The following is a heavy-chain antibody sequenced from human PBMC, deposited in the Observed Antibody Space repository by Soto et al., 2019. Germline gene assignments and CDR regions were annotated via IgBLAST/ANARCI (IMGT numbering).Heavy chain of an antibody. CDR3: ARPSGYYDTRGYYGTFYYYGMDV. J-gene: IGHJ6*02. CDR2: ISSSSSTI. CDR1: GFTFSSYD. Sequence: EVQLVESGGVLVQPGGSLRLSCAASGFTFSSYDMNWVRQAPGKGLEWISYISSSSSTIYYADSVKGRFTISRDNAENSLYLQMNSLRDEDTAVYYCARPSGYYDTRGYYGTFYYYGMDVWGQGTTVTVSS. V-gene: IGHV3-48*02. D-gene: IGHD3-22*01.